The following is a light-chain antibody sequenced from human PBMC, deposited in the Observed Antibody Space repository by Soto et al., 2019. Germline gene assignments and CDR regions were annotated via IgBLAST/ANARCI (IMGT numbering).Light chain of an antibody. J-gene: IGLJ1*01. V-gene: IGLV2-8*01. Sequence: QSVLNQPPSASGSPGQSVSISCARTINDAGGYNYVSWYQQHPGKVPQLMIYQVTKRPSGVPDRFSASKSDTTASLTISGLQAEDEGDYYCMSYAGGNRFVFGTGTKVPVL. CDR1: INDAGGYNY. CDR2: QVT. CDR3: MSYAGGNRFV.